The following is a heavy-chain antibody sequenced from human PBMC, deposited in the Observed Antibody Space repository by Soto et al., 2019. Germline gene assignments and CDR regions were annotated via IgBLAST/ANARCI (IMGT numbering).Heavy chain of an antibody. J-gene: IGHJ4*02. CDR2: IIPIFGTA. V-gene: IGHV1-69*13. CDR3: ASPGSYYYDSSGYYHY. Sequence: ASVKVSCTASGGTFSSYAISWVRQAPGQGLEWMGGIIPIFGTANYAQKFQGRVTITADESTSTAYMELSSLRSEDTAVYYCASPGSYYYDSSGYYHYWGQGTLVTVSS. D-gene: IGHD3-22*01. CDR1: GGTFSSYA.